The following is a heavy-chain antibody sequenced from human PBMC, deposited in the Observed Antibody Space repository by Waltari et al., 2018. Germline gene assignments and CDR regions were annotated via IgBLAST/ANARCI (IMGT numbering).Heavy chain of an antibody. CDR3: AKKYCSGGSCCFDY. V-gene: IGHV3-23*01. CDR1: GFPLPTYG. D-gene: IGHD2-15*01. CDR2: ITYRGDNT. J-gene: IGHJ4*02. Sequence: EVQLLESGGGSVQPGGSLRLSCAASGFPLPTYGMSWVRQAPGKGLEWVSHITYRGDNTYYADSVKGRFTISRDTSKSTLYLQMNSLRADDTAVYYCAKKYCSGGSCCFDYWGQGILVTVSS.